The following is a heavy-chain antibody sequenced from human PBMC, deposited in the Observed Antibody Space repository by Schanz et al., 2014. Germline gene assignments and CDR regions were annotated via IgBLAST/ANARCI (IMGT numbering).Heavy chain of an antibody. D-gene: IGHD3-10*01. J-gene: IGHJ6*02. CDR1: GYTFISYG. Sequence: QVQLVQSGAEVKKPGASVKVSCKASGYTFISYGIKWVRQAPGQGLEWMGWISAYNGHTDYAQKLQGRVTLTTDTSTITAYMELRNLRSDDTAVYYCARAKRFGDMDVWGQGTTVTVSS. V-gene: IGHV1-18*01. CDR3: ARAKRFGDMDV. CDR2: ISAYNGHT.